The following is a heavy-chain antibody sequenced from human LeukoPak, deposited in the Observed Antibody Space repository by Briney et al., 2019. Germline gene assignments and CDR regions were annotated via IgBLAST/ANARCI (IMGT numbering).Heavy chain of an antibody. CDR3: ASHRRGVGSYPYYYYYYYMDV. V-gene: IGHV1-2*02. D-gene: IGHD1-26*01. CDR1: GYTFTGYY. Sequence: ASVKVSCKASGYTFTGYYMHWVRQAPGQGLEWMGWINPNSGGTNYAQKFQGRVTMTRDTSISTAYMELSRLRSDDTAVYYCASHRRGVGSYPYYYYYYYMDVWGKGTTVTVSS. J-gene: IGHJ6*03. CDR2: INPNSGGT.